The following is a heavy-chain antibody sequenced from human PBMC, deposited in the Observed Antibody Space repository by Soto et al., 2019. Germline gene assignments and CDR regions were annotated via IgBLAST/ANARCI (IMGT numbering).Heavy chain of an antibody. V-gene: IGHV5-51*01. CDR1: GYSFTSYW. D-gene: IGHD3-22*01. CDR3: ARTYYYDSSGHGDAFDI. J-gene: IGHJ3*02. Sequence: PGEFLKISWKGAGYSFTSYWIGWVGQMPGKGLEWMGIIYPGDSDTRYSPSFQGQVTISADKSISTAYLQWSSLKASDTAMYYCARTYYYDSSGHGDAFDIWGQGTMVTVSS. CDR2: IYPGDSDT.